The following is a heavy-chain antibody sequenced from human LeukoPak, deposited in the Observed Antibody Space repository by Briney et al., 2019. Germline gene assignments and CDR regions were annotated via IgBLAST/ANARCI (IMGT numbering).Heavy chain of an antibody. CDR3: VRDNWNYGSSMDV. D-gene: IGHD1-7*01. V-gene: IGHV4-59*01. CDR1: GGSISSYY. J-gene: IGHJ6*02. Sequence: PSETLSLTCTVSGGSISSYYWSWIRQPPGKGLEWIGYIYYSGSTNYNPSLKSRVTISVDTSKNQFSLKLSSVTAADTAVYYCVRDNWNYGSSMDVWGQGTTVTVSS. CDR2: IYYSGST.